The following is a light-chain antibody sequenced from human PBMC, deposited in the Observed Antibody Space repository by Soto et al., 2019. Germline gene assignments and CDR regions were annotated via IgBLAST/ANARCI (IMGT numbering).Light chain of an antibody. J-gene: IGLJ2*01. CDR1: NSNIGAGYD. V-gene: IGLV1-40*01. Sequence: QSVLTQPPSVSGAPGQRVTISCTGNNSNIGAGYDVHWYLQLPGTAPKLLIYGNSSRPSGVPDRFSGSKSGTSASLDITGLQAEYEADYYCQSYDSSLSGVVFGGGTKLTVL. CDR2: GNS. CDR3: QSYDSSLSGVV.